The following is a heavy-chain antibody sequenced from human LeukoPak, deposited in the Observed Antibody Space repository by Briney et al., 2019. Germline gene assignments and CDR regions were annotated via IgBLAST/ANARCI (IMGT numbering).Heavy chain of an antibody. Sequence: SETLSLTCTVSGGSISSGSYYWSWIRQPAGKGLEWIAYISYSGSTKYNPSLQNRVTISIDTSKDQFSLKLSTVTAADTAVYYCAIAEYSSSSLEDYFDYWGQGTLVTVSS. J-gene: IGHJ4*02. D-gene: IGHD6-6*01. CDR1: GGSISSGSYY. CDR3: AIAEYSSSSLEDYFDY. V-gene: IGHV4-61*10. CDR2: ISYSGST.